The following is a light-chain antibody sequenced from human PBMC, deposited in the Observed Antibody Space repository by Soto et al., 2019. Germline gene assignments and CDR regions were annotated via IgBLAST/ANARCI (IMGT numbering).Light chain of an antibody. CDR1: QSVTSSY. Sequence: EIVLTQSPGTLSLSPGERATLSCRASQSVTSSYLAWYQHKPVQAPRLLIYAASRRATGIPDRFTGSGSGTDFTLTISRLGPDDFAVYYCHQYGSSPPTFGGGTKVEIK. CDR3: HQYGSSPPT. V-gene: IGKV3-20*01. J-gene: IGKJ4*01. CDR2: AAS.